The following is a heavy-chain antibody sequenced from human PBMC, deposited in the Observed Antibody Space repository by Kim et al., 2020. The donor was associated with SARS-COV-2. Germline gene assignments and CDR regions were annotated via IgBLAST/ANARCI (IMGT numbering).Heavy chain of an antibody. D-gene: IGHD3-10*01. CDR2: ISSSGSYV. CDR1: GFTFSDYY. J-gene: IGHJ4*01. CDR3: ARVPFGDLSAYYFDF. V-gene: IGHV3-11*01. Sequence: GGSLRLSCAASGFTFSDYYMTWIRQAPGKGLEWVSYISSSGSYVNYADSAKGRFTISRDNAKNSLYLQMSSLRAEDKALYYCARVPFGDLSAYYFDFWG.